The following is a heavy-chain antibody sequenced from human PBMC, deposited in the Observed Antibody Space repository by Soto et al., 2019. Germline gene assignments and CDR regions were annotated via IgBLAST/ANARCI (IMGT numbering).Heavy chain of an antibody. Sequence: GGSLRLSCAASGFTFSDYCMNWVRQAPGKGLEWVSYISSSTRNIYYADSVKGRFTISRDNAKNSLYLQMNSLRDEDTAVYYCARCNYAFGDAFDIWGQGTMVTVSS. CDR3: ARCNYAFGDAFDI. CDR1: GFTFSDYC. J-gene: IGHJ3*02. D-gene: IGHD3-16*01. V-gene: IGHV3-48*02. CDR2: ISSSTRNI.